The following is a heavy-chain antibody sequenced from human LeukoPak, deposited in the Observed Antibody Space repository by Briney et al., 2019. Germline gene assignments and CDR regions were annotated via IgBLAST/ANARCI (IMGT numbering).Heavy chain of an antibody. CDR3: ARDADKKTYYYGSGSYWIYYYYGMDV. D-gene: IGHD3-10*01. CDR1: GFAFSGYS. Sequence: PGGSLRLSCAASGFAFSGYSMNWVRQAPGKGLEWVSSISSSASYIYYADSVKGRFTISRDNAKNSLYLQMNSLRAEDTAVYYCARDADKKTYYYGSGSYWIYYYYGMDVWGQGTTVTVSS. V-gene: IGHV3-21*01. J-gene: IGHJ6*02. CDR2: ISSSASYI.